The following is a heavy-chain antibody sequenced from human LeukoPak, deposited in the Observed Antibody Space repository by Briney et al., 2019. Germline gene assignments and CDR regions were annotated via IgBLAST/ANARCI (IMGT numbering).Heavy chain of an antibody. J-gene: IGHJ6*03. CDR2: IYYTGST. V-gene: IGHV4-59*01. D-gene: IGHD2-2*01. CDR3: VRDNYATGSSYFYYMDV. CDR1: GGSFSGYY. Sequence: SETLSLTCAVYGGSFSGYYWTWIRQPPGKGLEWIGYIYYTGSTEYSPSLESRVTISLDTSKNHFSLKLRSVTAADTAVYYCVRDNYATGSSYFYYMDVWGKGTTVTVSS.